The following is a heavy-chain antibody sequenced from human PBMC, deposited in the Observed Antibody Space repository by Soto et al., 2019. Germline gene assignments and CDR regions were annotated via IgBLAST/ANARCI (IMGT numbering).Heavy chain of an antibody. CDR3: ARDRNWKGYYGMDV. CDR1: GDSITSNSYF. J-gene: IGHJ6*02. Sequence: TSETLSLTCTVSGDSITSNSYFWAWIRQPPGKGLEWIGSIYYSGTTYYNPSLKSRVTISVDTSKNQFSLRLSSVTAADTAVYYCARDRNWKGYYGMDVWGQGTTVTVS. V-gene: IGHV4-39*07. CDR2: IYYSGTT. D-gene: IGHD1-1*01.